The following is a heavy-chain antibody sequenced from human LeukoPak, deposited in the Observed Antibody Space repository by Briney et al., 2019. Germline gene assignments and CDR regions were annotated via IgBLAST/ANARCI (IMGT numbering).Heavy chain of an antibody. CDR1: GGTFISYA. J-gene: IGHJ3*02. Sequence: ASVTVSFKASGGTFISYASSWVRQPPAQGREGMGGIIPIFGTANYAQKFQGRVTIRADKSASTAYMELSSLRSEDTAVYYCARGRGRVWLGQVHDAFDIWGQGTMVTVSS. D-gene: IGHD6-19*01. CDR2: IIPIFGTA. CDR3: ARGRGRVWLGQVHDAFDI. V-gene: IGHV1-69*06.